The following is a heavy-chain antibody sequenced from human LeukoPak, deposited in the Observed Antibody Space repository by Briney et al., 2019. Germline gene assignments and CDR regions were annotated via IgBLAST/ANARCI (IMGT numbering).Heavy chain of an antibody. CDR1: GYTFTSYG. CDR3: ARVLPAFSSGSEWLDP. V-gene: IGHV1-18*01. Sequence: ASVKVSCKASGYTFTSYGISWVRQAPGQGLEWMGWISAYNGNTNYAQKLQGRVTMTTDTSTSTAYMELRSLRSDDTAVYYCARVLPAFSSGSEWLDPWGQGTLVTVSS. CDR2: ISAYNGNT. D-gene: IGHD1-26*01. J-gene: IGHJ5*02.